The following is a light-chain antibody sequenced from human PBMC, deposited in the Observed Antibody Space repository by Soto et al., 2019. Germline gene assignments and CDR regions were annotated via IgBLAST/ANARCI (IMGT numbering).Light chain of an antibody. CDR3: CAFSSSSYVI. V-gene: IGLV2-23*01. Sequence: QSALTQPASVSGSPGQTITISCTGTSTDIGSYDLVSWYQQHPGKVPKLMIYEGSKRPSGVSYRFSASKSGNTASLTISGLQAEDEADDYCCAFSSSSYVIFGGGTQLTVL. CDR2: EGS. J-gene: IGLJ2*01. CDR1: STDIGSYDL.